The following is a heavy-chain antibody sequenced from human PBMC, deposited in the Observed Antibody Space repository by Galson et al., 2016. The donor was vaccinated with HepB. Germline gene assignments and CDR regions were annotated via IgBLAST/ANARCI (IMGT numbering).Heavy chain of an antibody. Sequence: SETLSLTCAVSGYSISSGYYWGWIRQPPGKGLEWIGSIYHSGSTYYNPSLKSRVTISVATSKNQFSLKLSSVTAADTAVYYCAGGIAAAGTGLDYWGQGTLVTVSS. D-gene: IGHD6-13*01. V-gene: IGHV4-38-2*01. J-gene: IGHJ4*02. CDR1: GYSISSGYY. CDR2: IYHSGST. CDR3: AGGIAAAGTGLDY.